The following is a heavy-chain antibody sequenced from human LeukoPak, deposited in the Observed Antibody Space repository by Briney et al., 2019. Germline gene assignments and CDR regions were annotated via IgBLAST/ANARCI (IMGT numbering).Heavy chain of an antibody. CDR2: ISGGGTST. V-gene: IGHV3-23*01. D-gene: IGHD5-18*01. CDR1: GFTFGNYA. Sequence: PGGSLRLSCAASGFTFGNYAMTWVRQAPGKGLEWLSIISGGGTSTYSVDSVKGRFTISRDNSKNTLYLQMNSLTVEDTAVYYCAKGTTGMAPRGYFDDWGQGTLVTVSS. CDR3: AKGTTGMAPRGYFDD. J-gene: IGHJ4*02.